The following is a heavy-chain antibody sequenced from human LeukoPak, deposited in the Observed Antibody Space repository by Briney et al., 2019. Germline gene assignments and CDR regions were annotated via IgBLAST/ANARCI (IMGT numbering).Heavy chain of an antibody. J-gene: IGHJ3*02. CDR3: ATPRGGSYHDGFDI. V-gene: IGHV3-23*01. D-gene: IGHD1-26*01. CDR2: ITGSGGST. CDR1: GFSISNYA. Sequence: GGSLRLSCAASGFSISNYAMNWVRQAPGKGLEWVSSITGSGGSTYYADSVKGRFTISRDTSKNTLNLQMNGLRAEDTAVYYCATPRGGSYHDGFDIWGQGTMVTVPS.